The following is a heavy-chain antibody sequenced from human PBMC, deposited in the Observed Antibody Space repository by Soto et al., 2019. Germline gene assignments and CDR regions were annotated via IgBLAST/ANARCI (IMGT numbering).Heavy chain of an antibody. CDR3: ARDAYYYDSSGYSN. CDR2: ISYDGSNK. CDR1: GFNFGSYA. Sequence: PGGSQRLSCAASGFNFGSYAMHWVRQAPGKGLEWVAVISYDGSNKYYADSVKGRFTISRDNSKNTLYLQMNSLRAEDTAVYYCARDAYYYDSSGYSNWGQGTLVTVSS. J-gene: IGHJ4*02. V-gene: IGHV3-30-3*01. D-gene: IGHD3-22*01.